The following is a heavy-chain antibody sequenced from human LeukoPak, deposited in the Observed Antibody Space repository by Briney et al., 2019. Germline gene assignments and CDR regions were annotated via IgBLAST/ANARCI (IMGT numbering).Heavy chain of an antibody. CDR1: GGSISSYY. Sequence: SETLSLTCTVSGGSISSYYWSWIRQPAGKGLEWIGRIYTSGSTNYNPSLKSRVTMSVDTSKNQFSLKLSSVTAADTAVYYCARDFLPPHYTATIRPDWYFDLWGRGTLVTVSS. CDR3: ARDFLPPHYTATIRPDWYFDL. D-gene: IGHD5-12*01. J-gene: IGHJ2*01. CDR2: IYTSGST. V-gene: IGHV4-4*07.